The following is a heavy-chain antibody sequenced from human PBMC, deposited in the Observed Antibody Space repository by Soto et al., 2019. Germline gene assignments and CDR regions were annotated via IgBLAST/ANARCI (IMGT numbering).Heavy chain of an antibody. D-gene: IGHD6-6*01. CDR1: GYTFTSYG. CDR3: ARDSLAARPGWFDP. J-gene: IGHJ5*02. CDR2: ISAYNGNT. Sequence: GASVKVSCKPSGYTFTSYGINWVRHAPGQGLEWMGWISAYNGNTNYAQKFQGRVTMTTDTSTSTAYMELRSLRSDDTAVYYCARDSLAARPGWFDPWGQGTLVTVSS. V-gene: IGHV1-18*01.